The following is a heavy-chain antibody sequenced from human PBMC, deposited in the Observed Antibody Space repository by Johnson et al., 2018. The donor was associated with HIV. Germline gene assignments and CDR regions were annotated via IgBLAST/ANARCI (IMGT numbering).Heavy chain of an antibody. CDR3: ARGAIVVAAPGAFDI. CDR2: ITSNGGST. Sequence: VQLVESGGGLVQPGGSLRLSCAASGFTFSSSAMHWVRQAPGKGLESVSPITSNGGSTYYANSVKGRFTISRDNSKNTLYLQMGSLRAEDMAVYYCARGAIVVAAPGAFDIWGQGTMVTVSS. CDR1: GFTFSSSA. V-gene: IGHV3-64*01. D-gene: IGHD2-15*01. J-gene: IGHJ3*02.